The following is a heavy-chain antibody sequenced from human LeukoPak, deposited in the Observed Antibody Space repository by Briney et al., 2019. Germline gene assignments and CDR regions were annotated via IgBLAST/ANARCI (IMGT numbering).Heavy chain of an antibody. J-gene: IGHJ4*02. D-gene: IGHD3-10*01. CDR1: GFTFSSYA. Sequence: PGRSLRLSCAASGFTFSSYAMHWVRQAPGKGLEWVAVISYDGSNKYYADSMKGRFTISRDNSKNTLYLQMNSLRAEDTAVYYCARGPYYYGSGSYYNGYFDYWGQGTLVTVSS. CDR2: ISYDGSNK. CDR3: ARGPYYYGSGSYYNGYFDY. V-gene: IGHV3-30*04.